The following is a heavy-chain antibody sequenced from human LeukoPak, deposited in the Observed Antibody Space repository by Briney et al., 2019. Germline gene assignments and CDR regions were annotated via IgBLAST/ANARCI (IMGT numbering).Heavy chain of an antibody. CDR1: GDSITSGHY. J-gene: IGHJ3*01. CDR3: ARMRWYYDFWSGYLDGFDV. D-gene: IGHD3-3*01. CDR2: IYHSGKT. Sequence: KPSETLSLTCAVSGDSITSGHYWGWIRPPPGKGLEWIGSIYHSGKTYYNPSLKSRVTISVDTSKNQFSLKLTSVTAADTAVYYCARMRWYYDFWSGYLDGFDVWGQGTMVTVSS. V-gene: IGHV4-38-2*01.